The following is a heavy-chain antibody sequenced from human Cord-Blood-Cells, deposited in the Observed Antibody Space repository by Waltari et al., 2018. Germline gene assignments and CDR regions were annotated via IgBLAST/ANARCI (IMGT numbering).Heavy chain of an antibody. CDR3: AKAYDYSNYFFDY. D-gene: IGHD4-4*01. V-gene: IGHV3-23*01. CDR1: GFTFSSYA. Sequence: EVQLLESGGGLVQPGGSLRLSCAASGFTFSSYAMSWVRTAPGKGLEWVSAISGSGGSTYYADSVKGRFTISRDNSKNTLYLQMNSLRAEDTAVYYCAKAYDYSNYFFDYWGQGTLVTVSS. J-gene: IGHJ4*02. CDR2: ISGSGGST.